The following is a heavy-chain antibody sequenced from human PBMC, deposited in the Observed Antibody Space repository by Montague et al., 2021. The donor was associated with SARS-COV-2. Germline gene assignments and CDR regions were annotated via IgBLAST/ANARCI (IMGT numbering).Heavy chain of an antibody. CDR1: GFTFSDYY. J-gene: IGHJ4*02. V-gene: IGHV3-11*01. CDR2: ISYSGYTI. CDR3: AKDAKAISY. Sequence: SLRLSCAASGFTFSDYYMPWIRQAPGKGLEWVSYISYSGYTIYYADSVKGRFTISRDNAKNSLYLQMNSLRAEDTAMYYCAKDAKAISYWGQGTPVTVYS. D-gene: IGHD2-21*01.